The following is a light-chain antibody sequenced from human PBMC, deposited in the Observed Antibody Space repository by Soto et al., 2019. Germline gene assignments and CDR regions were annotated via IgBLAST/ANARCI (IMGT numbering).Light chain of an antibody. J-gene: IGLJ1*01. CDR2: DDN. V-gene: IGLV1-51*01. Sequence: SVLTQPPSVSAAPGQKVTISCSGSSSNIEGNSVSWYQQLPGTAPKLLIYDDNKRPSGIPDRFSGSKSGTSATLGITGFQTGDEADYYCGSWDSSLSAYVFGTGTKVTVL. CDR3: GSWDSSLSAYV. CDR1: SSNIEGNS.